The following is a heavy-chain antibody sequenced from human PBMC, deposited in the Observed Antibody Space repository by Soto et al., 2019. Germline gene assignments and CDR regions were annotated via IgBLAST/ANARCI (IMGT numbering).Heavy chain of an antibody. J-gene: IGHJ4*02. D-gene: IGHD6-19*01. Sequence: ASVKVSCKASGYTFTGYYMHWARQAPGQGFEWMGRISPKSGGTNYAQKFQGRVTMTWDTSLNTAYMELSSLISEDTAVYYCARPPGYISDWYYFDLWGQGTLVTVSS. CDR3: ARPPGYISDWYYFDL. CDR2: ISPKSGGT. CDR1: GYTFTGYY. V-gene: IGHV1-2*02.